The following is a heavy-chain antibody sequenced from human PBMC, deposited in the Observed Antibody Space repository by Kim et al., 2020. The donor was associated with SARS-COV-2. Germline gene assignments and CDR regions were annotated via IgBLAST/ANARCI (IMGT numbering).Heavy chain of an antibody. J-gene: IGHJ4*02. V-gene: IGHV3-23*01. CDR3: AKEEYQLLLGYYFDY. Sequence: DSVKGRFTISRDHSKNPLYLQMNSLRAEDTAVYYCAKEEYQLLLGYYFDYWGQGTLVTVSS. D-gene: IGHD2-2*01.